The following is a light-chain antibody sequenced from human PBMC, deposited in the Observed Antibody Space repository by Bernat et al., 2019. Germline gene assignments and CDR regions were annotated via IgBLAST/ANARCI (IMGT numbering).Light chain of an antibody. J-gene: IGLJ1*01. V-gene: IGLV1-51*02. CDR3: GTWDSSLSVGV. Sequence: QSVLTQPPSVSAAPGQKVTISCSGSSSNIGNNYVSWYQQLPGTAPKLFIYENNKRPSGIPDRFSGSKSGTSATLGITGLQTGDEADYYCGTWDSSLSVGVFGTGTKVTVL. CDR1: SSNIGNNY. CDR2: ENN.